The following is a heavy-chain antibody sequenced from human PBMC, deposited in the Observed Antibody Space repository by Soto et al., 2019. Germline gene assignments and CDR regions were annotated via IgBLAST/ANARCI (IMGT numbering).Heavy chain of an antibody. Sequence: PGGSLRLSCAVSGFTFSSYAMSWVRQAPGKGLEWVSAISGSGGSTYYADSVKGRFTISRDNSKNTLYLQMNSLRAEDTAVYYCAKGGFAVVAAAHYYYYGMDVWGQGTTVTVSS. V-gene: IGHV3-23*01. J-gene: IGHJ6*02. CDR1: GFTFSSYA. CDR2: ISGSGGST. D-gene: IGHD2-15*01. CDR3: AKGGFAVVAAAHYYYYGMDV.